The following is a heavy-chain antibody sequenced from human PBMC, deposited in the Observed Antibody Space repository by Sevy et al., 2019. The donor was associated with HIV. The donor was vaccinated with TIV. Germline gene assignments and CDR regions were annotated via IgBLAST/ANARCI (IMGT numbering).Heavy chain of an antibody. Sequence: GESLKISCQGSGYSFTSHWIGWVRHMPGKGLEWMGIIYPEDSETRYSPSFQGQVTFSADKSISTAYLQWSSLKASDTAMYYCATSRSGYFDSSGYYIYWGRGTLVTVSS. J-gene: IGHJ4*02. V-gene: IGHV5-51*01. D-gene: IGHD3-22*01. CDR3: ATSRSGYFDSSGYYIY. CDR1: GYSFTSHW. CDR2: IYPEDSET.